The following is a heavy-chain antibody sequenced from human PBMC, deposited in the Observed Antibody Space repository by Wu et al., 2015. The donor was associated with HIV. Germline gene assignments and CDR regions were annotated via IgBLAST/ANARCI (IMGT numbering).Heavy chain of an antibody. Sequence: QVQLVQSGPEVKKPGASVKVSCKTSPYSFTNYGIAWVRQAPGQGLEWMGWISALTGNTNSAQKFQGRVTLTKDTSTTTAYMELRSLRSDDTAVYYCARVGRGVHPLYYFDYVGPRERLVTVSS. V-gene: IGHV1-18*01. CDR2: ISALTGNT. CDR1: PYSFTNYG. D-gene: IGHD3-10*01. J-gene: IGHJ4*03. CDR3: ARVGRGVHPLYYFDY.